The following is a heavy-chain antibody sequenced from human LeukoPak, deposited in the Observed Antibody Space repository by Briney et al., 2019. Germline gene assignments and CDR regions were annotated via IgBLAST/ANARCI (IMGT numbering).Heavy chain of an antibody. Sequence: SETLSLTCTVSGGSISSSSYYWGWIRQPPGKGLEWIGSIYYSGSTYYNPSLKSRVTISVDTSKNQFSLKLSSVTAADTAVYYCARVYYYYYMDVWGKGTSVTVSS. CDR3: ARVYYYYYMDV. CDR2: IYYSGST. V-gene: IGHV4-39*07. J-gene: IGHJ6*03. CDR1: GGSISSSSYY.